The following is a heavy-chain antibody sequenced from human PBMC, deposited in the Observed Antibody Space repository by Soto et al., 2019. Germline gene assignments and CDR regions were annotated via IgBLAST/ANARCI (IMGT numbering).Heavy chain of an antibody. CDR2: ISGKNGNT. J-gene: IGHJ6*02. CDR3: ARVSSSIVVVPDYGMDV. D-gene: IGHD2-15*01. V-gene: IGHV1-18*04. CDR1: GYTFISHG. Sequence: QVQLVQSGVEVKKPGASVKVSCKASGYTFISHGISWVRQAPGQGLEWMGWISGKNGNTNYARKLQGRVTLTTDISTSTAYMELRSLRSDDTAVYYCARVSSSIVVVPDYGMDVWGQGTTVTVSS.